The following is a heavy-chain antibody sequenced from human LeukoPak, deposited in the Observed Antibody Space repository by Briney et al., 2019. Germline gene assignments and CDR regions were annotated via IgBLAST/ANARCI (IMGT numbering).Heavy chain of an antibody. J-gene: IGHJ4*02. D-gene: IGHD1-26*01. CDR2: IYTSGYT. Sequence: SETLSLTCTVSGGSISSYYWSWIRQPPGKGLEWIGYIYTSGYTNYNPSLRSPVTTSVDTSKNQFSLRLSSVTAADTAVYYCARRDSGSYSSFDYWGPGILVTVSS. V-gene: IGHV4-4*09. CDR3: ARRDSGSYSSFDY. CDR1: GGSISSYY.